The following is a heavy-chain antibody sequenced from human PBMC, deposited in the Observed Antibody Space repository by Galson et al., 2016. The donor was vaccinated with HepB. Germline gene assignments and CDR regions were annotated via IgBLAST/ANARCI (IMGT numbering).Heavy chain of an antibody. CDR3: SRVFHSTGTTFYGLDV. D-gene: IGHD2/OR15-2a*01. J-gene: IGHJ6*02. Sequence: SLRLSCAASGFILGDYAVSWFRQAPGKGLEWVGFIRSKPYGGTTHYAASLKGRFNITRDDSRDIAYLQMNSLKNEDTAVYFCSRVFHSTGTTFYGLDVWGPGTTVSVSS. CDR1: GFILGDYA. CDR2: IRSKPYGGTT. V-gene: IGHV3-49*03.